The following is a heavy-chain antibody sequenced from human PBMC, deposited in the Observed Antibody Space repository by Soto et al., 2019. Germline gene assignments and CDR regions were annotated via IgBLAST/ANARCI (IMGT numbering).Heavy chain of an antibody. D-gene: IGHD2-15*01. CDR2: ISSSSSTI. V-gene: IGHV3-48*02. CDR1: GFTFSSYS. J-gene: IGHJ5*02. CDR3: AREWSPLRYCSGGSCYSSPRSHNWFDP. Sequence: GGSLRLSCAASGFTFSSYSMNWVRQAPGKGLEWVSYISSSSSTIYYADSVKGRFTISRDNAKNSLYLQMNSLRDEDTAVYYCAREWSPLRYCSGGSCYSSPRSHNWFDPWGQGTLVTVSS.